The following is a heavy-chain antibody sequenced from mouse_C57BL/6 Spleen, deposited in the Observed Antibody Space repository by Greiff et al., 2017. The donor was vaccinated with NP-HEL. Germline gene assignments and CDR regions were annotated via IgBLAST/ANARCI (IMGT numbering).Heavy chain of an antibody. CDR3: ARGSSFHWYFDV. CDR1: GFTFSSYA. V-gene: IGHV5-4*01. D-gene: IGHD1-1*01. Sequence: EVQLVESGGGLVKPGGSLKLSCAASGFTFSSYAMSWVRQTPEKRLEWVATISDGGSYTYYPDNVKGRFTISRDNAKNNLYLQMSHLKSEDTAMYYCARGSSFHWYFDVWGTGTTVTVSS. CDR2: ISDGGSYT. J-gene: IGHJ1*03.